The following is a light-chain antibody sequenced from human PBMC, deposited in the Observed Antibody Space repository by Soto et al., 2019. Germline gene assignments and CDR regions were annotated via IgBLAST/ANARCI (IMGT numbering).Light chain of an antibody. CDR1: QSISNF. V-gene: IGKV1-39*01. J-gene: IGKJ1*01. CDR3: KQSYNFPRT. Sequence: DIQLTQSPSSLSASVGDRVTITCRASQSISNFLNWYQQKPGQAPKLLISSAYNVQSGVQSRFSGRGSGTEFTLTIRGLQPEDSASYCCKQSYNFPRTFGQGIKVDI. CDR2: SAY.